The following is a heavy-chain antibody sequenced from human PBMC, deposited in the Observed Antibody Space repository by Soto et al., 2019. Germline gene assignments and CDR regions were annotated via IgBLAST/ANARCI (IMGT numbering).Heavy chain of an antibody. J-gene: IGHJ4*02. CDR1: GFTFSTSS. CDR2: IGSGSDPI. CDR3: ARGSTSVGYDY. D-gene: IGHD1-26*01. V-gene: IGHV3-48*01. Sequence: EVQLVESGGDLVQPGGSLRLSCAASGFTFSTSSMNWVRQAPGKGLEWVSYIGSGSDPIYYADSVKGRFTISRDNAKNSLYLQLNSLTADGSAVYYCARGSTSVGYDYWGQGPRVTVSS.